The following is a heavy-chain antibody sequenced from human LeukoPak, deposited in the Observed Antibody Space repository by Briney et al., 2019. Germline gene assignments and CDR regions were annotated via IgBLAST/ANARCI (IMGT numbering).Heavy chain of an antibody. J-gene: IGHJ4*02. D-gene: IGHD6-13*01. CDR1: GFTFSNAW. V-gene: IGHV3-15*01. CDR3: TTSIAAAGFFDY. CDR2: IKSKTDGGTT. Sequence: GGSLRLSCAASGFTFSNAWMSWVRQAPGKGLEWVGRIKSKTDGGTTDYAAPVKGRFTISRDDSKNTLYLQMNSLKTEDTAVYYCTTSIAAAGFFDYWGQGTLVTVSS.